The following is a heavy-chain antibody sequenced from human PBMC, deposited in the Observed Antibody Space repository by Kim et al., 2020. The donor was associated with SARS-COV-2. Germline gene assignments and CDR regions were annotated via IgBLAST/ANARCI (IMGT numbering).Heavy chain of an antibody. CDR3: ASGRVDIVATRFDY. J-gene: IGHJ4*02. CDR2: IYSGGST. V-gene: IGHV3-53*04. CDR1: GFTVSSNY. Sequence: GGSLRLSCAASGFTVSSNYMSWVRQAPGKGLEWVSVIYSGGSTYYADSVKGRFTISIHNSKNTLYLQMNSLRAEETAVYYCASGRVDIVATRFDYWGQGTLVTVSS. D-gene: IGHD5-12*01.